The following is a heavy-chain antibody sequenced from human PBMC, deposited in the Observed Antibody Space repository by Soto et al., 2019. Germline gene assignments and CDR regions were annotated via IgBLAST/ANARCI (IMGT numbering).Heavy chain of an antibody. Sequence: QLQLQESGPGLVKPSETLSLTCTVSGGSISSSSYYWGWIRQPPGKGLEWLGSIFYSGSTYYNPSLNRRVTISVDTSKNQFALKLSSVTAADTAVYYCARHLTYCSAGSCYSDFPYYGMDVWGQGTTVTVSS. J-gene: IGHJ6*02. V-gene: IGHV4-39*01. D-gene: IGHD2-15*01. CDR1: GGSISSSSYY. CDR3: ARHLTYCSAGSCYSDFPYYGMDV. CDR2: IFYSGST.